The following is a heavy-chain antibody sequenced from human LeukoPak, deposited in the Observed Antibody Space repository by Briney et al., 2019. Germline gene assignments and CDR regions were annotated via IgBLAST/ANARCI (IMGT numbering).Heavy chain of an antibody. Sequence: GGSLRLSCAASGFTFSNAWMSWVRQGPGKGLEWVGRIKSKTDGGTTDYAAPVKGRFTISRDDSKNTLYLQMNSLKTEDTAVYYCTIGIDYYDFWSGVRKTPIDIWGQGTMVTVSS. CDR2: IKSKTDGGTT. V-gene: IGHV3-15*01. CDR3: TIGIDYYDFWSGVRKTPIDI. D-gene: IGHD3-3*01. J-gene: IGHJ3*02. CDR1: GFTFSNAW.